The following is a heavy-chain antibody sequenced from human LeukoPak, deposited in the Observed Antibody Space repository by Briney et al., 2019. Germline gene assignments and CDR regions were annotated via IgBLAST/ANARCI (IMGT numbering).Heavy chain of an antibody. J-gene: IGHJ5*02. CDR1: GYTFTSYG. D-gene: IGHD4-11*01. CDR3: ARDLLQYEGNWFYP. CDR2: ISAYNGNT. Sequence: GASVKVSCKASGYTFTSYGISWVRQAPGQGLEWMGWISAYNGNTNYAQKLQGRVTMTTDTSTSAAYMELRSLRSDDTAVYYSARDLLQYEGNWFYPWGQGTLVTVSS. V-gene: IGHV1-18*01.